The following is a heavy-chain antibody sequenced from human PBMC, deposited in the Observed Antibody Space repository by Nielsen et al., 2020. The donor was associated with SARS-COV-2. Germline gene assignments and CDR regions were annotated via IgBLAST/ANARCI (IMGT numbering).Heavy chain of an antibody. CDR2: INPYSGGT. CDR3: ARDIQEGFSYGPSSDN. J-gene: IGHJ4*02. Sequence: ASVKVSCKASGYTFTDYYIHWVRQAPGQGLEWMGRINPYSGGTNYAQKFQGTVTLTSDTSINTAYMELSGPKSDDTAVYYCARDIQEGFSYGPSSDNWGQGTLVTVSS. V-gene: IGHV1-2*06. CDR1: GYTFTDYY. D-gene: IGHD5-18*01.